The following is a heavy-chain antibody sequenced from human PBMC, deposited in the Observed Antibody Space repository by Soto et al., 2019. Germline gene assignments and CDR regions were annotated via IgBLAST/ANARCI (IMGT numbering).Heavy chain of an antibody. D-gene: IGHD6-13*01. CDR3: ATRIAAAGTNYYYYGMDV. V-gene: IGHV5-10-1*01. CDR2: IDPSDSYT. Sequence: GESLKISCKGSGYSFTSYWISWVRQMPGKGLEWMGRIDPSDSYTNYSPSFQGHVTISADKSISTAYLQWSSLKASGTAMYYCATRIAAAGTNYYYYGMDVWGQGTTVTVSS. CDR1: GYSFTSYW. J-gene: IGHJ6*02.